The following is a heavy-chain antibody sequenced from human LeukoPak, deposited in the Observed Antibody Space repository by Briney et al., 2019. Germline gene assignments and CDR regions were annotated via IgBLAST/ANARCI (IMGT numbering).Heavy chain of an antibody. CDR2: IYYSGST. CDR1: GGSISSSSYY. Sequence: PSETLSLTCTVSGGSISSSSYYWGWIRQPPGKGLEWIGSIYYSGSTYYNPSLKSRVTISVDTSKNQFSLKLSSVTAADTAVYYCASTHLYYYDSSGYYNYYYYGMDVWGQGTTVTVSS. V-gene: IGHV4-39*01. J-gene: IGHJ6*02. D-gene: IGHD3-22*01. CDR3: ASTHLYYYDSSGYYNYYYYGMDV.